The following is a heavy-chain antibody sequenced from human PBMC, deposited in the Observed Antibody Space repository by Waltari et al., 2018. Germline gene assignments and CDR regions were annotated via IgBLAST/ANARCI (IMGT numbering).Heavy chain of an antibody. V-gene: IGHV4-4*09. D-gene: IGHD3-3*01. J-gene: IGHJ6*04. CDR3: ARVAVDVWRGYWPDV. Sequence: QVQLQESGPGLVKPSETLSLTCTVSGGSISSYYWSWIRQPPGMGLVWIWYIDASGGTNYNPSLQMRVTISVETSKNQFFPKLSSVTAADAAVYYCARVAVDVWRGYWPDVWGKGTTVTFSS. CDR1: GGSISSYY. CDR2: IDASGGT.